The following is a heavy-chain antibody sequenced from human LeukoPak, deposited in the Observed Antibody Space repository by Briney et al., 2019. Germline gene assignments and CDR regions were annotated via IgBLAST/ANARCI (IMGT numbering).Heavy chain of an antibody. CDR2: ISYDGSNK. CDR1: GFTFSSYG. CDR3: AKGDYEIQLWLRRLGIDY. Sequence: AGRSLRLSCAASGFTFSSYGMHWVRQAPGKGLEWVAVISYDGSNKYYADSVKGRFTISRDNSKNTLYLQMNSLRAEDTAVYYCAKGDYEIQLWLRRLGIDYWGRGTLVTVSS. V-gene: IGHV3-30*18. J-gene: IGHJ4*02. D-gene: IGHD5-18*01.